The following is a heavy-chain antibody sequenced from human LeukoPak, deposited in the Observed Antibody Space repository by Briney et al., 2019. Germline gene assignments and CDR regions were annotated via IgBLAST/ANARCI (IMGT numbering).Heavy chain of an antibody. J-gene: IGHJ6*03. CDR2: IKSKTNNEKT. D-gene: IGHD6-13*01. CDR1: GFTFSNAW. CDR3: TTDQKYSSWYTDYYYYYYMDV. Sequence: GGSLRLSCAASGFTFSNAWMSWVRQAPGKGLEWVGRIKSKTNNEKTDYAARVKGRFTISRDDSKNTLYLQMNSLKTEDTAVYYCTTDQKYSSWYTDYYYYYYMDVWGKGTTVTISS. V-gene: IGHV3-15*01.